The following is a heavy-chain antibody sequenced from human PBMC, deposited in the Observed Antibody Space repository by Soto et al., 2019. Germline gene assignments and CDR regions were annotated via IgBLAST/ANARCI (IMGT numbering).Heavy chain of an antibody. CDR1: GGSISSGGYY. CDR3: ARGGIVVVVAETHGYYYYMDV. D-gene: IGHD2-15*01. V-gene: IGHV4-31*01. Sequence: PSETLSLTCTVSGGSISSGGYYWSWIRQHPGKGLEWIGYIYYSGSTYYNPSLKSQVTISVDTSKNQFSMKLSSVTAADTAVYYFARGGIVVVVAETHGYYYYMDVWGKGTTVTVSS. CDR2: IYYSGST. J-gene: IGHJ6*03.